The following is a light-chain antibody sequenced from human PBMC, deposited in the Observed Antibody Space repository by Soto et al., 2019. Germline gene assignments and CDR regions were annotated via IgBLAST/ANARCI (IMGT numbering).Light chain of an antibody. J-gene: IGLJ1*01. V-gene: IGLV1-47*01. CDR3: AAWDDSLSGLYV. Sequence: QSMLTQPPSASGTPGQRVTISCSGSSSNIGSNYVYWYQQLPGTAPKLLIYRNNQRPSGVPDRFSGSKSGTSASLAISGLRSEDEADYYCAAWDDSLSGLYVSGTGTKVTVL. CDR1: SSNIGSNY. CDR2: RNN.